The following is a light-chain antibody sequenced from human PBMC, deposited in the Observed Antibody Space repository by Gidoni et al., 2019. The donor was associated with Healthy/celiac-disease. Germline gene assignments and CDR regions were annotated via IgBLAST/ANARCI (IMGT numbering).Light chain of an antibody. J-gene: IGKJ2*01. CDR3: QQSYSTPYT. Sequence: DIQMTQSPSSLSASVGDRVTITCRASQSISSYLNWYQQKPGKAPKLLIYAASRLQSGVPSRFSGSGSGTEFTLTISSRQPEDFATYYYQQSYSTPYTFGQGTKLEIK. CDR2: AAS. CDR1: QSISSY. V-gene: IGKV1-39*01.